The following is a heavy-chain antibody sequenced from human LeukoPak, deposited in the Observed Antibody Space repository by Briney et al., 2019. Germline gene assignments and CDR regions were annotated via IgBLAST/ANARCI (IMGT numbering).Heavy chain of an antibody. J-gene: IGHJ4*02. Sequence: PGGSLRLSCAVSGFTFSSYSMNWVRQAPGKGLEWVSAISGNSFWIYYADSVKGRVTISRDNAKNSLYLQMDSLRADDTAVYYCARKVPSAQSDFWGQGTLVTVSS. CDR3: ARKVPSAQSDF. V-gene: IGHV3-21*01. CDR1: GFTFSSYS. CDR2: ISGNSFWI.